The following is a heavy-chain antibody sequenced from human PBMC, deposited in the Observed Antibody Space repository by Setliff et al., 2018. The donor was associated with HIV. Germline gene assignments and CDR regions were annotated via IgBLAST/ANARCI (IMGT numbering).Heavy chain of an antibody. V-gene: IGHV3-48*03. J-gene: IGHJ1*01. Sequence: PGGSLRLSCAASGFTFRSYEMNWVRQAPGKGLEWVSHIGSSGNTINYADSVEGRFTVSRDNDKNSLYLQMNSLRAEDTAVYYCATLDLGDIVLGNPRLFYFQHWGQGTLVTVSS. D-gene: IGHD2-8*02. CDR3: ATLDLGDIVLGNPRLFYFQH. CDR1: GFTFRSYE. CDR2: IGSSGNTI.